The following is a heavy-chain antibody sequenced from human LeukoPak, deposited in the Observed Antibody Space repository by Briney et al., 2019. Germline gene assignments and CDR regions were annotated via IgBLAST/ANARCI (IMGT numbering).Heavy chain of an antibody. V-gene: IGHV3-30*03. D-gene: IGHD2-2*02. CDR1: GFTLSNYA. CDR2: ISDDGSNK. CDR3: ASSPTYCSSTSCYINY. J-gene: IGHJ4*02. Sequence: GGSLRLSCAASGFTLSNYAVSWVRQAPGKGLEWVAVISDDGSNKYYVDSVKGRFTISRDNSKNTLYLQMNSLRAEDTAVFYCASSPTYCSSTSCYINYWGQGALVTVSS.